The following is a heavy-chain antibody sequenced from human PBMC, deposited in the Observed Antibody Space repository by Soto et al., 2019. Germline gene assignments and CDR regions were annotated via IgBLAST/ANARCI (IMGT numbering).Heavy chain of an antibody. CDR1: GXTFSSYD. D-gene: IGHD6-6*01. J-gene: IGHJ4*02. CDR3: ARDFSSLGNFDY. V-gene: IGHV3-23*01. Sequence: LRLSFAASGXTFSSYDMRWVRQAPGKGLEWVSTISGSGGSTYYADSVKGRFTISRDNSKNTLYLQMNSLRAEDTPVYYCARDFSSLGNFDYWGQGTLVTVSS. CDR2: ISGSGGST.